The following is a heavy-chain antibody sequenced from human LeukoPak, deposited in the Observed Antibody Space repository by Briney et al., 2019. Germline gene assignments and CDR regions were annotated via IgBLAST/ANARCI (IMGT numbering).Heavy chain of an antibody. CDR2: IKYDGSET. D-gene: IGHD3-16*01. CDR1: GFIFSNYW. CDR3: ATTGGVYRYYFDY. Sequence: GGSLRLSCEASGFIFSNYWMSWVRQAPGKGLEWVANIKYDGSETYYVDSVKGRFTISRDNGKNSLYVQMNSLSVEDTAVYYCATTGGVYRYYFDYWGQGTLVTVSS. J-gene: IGHJ4*02. V-gene: IGHV3-7*01.